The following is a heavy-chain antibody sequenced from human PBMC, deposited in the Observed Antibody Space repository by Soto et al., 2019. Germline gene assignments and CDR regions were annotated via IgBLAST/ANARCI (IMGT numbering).Heavy chain of an antibody. Sequence: QVQLVESGGGVVQPGRSLRLSCAASGFTFSSYGMHWVRQAPGKGLEWVAVIWYDGSNKYYADSVKGRFTISRDNSKNTLYLQMNSRRAEDTAVYYCARDQPVTDYWGQGTLGTVSS. CDR2: IWYDGSNK. J-gene: IGHJ4*02. V-gene: IGHV3-33*01. D-gene: IGHD4-17*01. CDR3: ARDQPVTDY. CDR1: GFTFSSYG.